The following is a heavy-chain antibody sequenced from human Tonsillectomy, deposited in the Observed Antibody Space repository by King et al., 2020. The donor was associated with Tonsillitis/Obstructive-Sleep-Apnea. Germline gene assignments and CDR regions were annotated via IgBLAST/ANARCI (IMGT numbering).Heavy chain of an antibody. V-gene: IGHV1-18*01. J-gene: IGHJ4*02. D-gene: IGHD3-22*01. Sequence: VQLVESGVEVKKPGASVKVSCTASGYTFSSYGISWVRQAPGQGLEWMAWISAHNGHTNYAQKFQGRVTMTTDKSTSTAYMELRSLRSDDTAVYYCARDSMSHYYDSSGYYTFNYWGQGTLVTVSS. CDR3: ARDSMSHYYDSSGYYTFNY. CDR1: GYTFSSYG. CDR2: ISAHNGHT.